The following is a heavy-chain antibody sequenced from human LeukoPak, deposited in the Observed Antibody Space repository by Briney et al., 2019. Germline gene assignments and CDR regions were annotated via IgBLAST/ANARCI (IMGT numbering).Heavy chain of an antibody. D-gene: IGHD3-22*01. CDR2: ISSSGSTI. CDR3: ARHIGGYYYDSSEGLDY. V-gene: IGHV3-48*04. J-gene: IGHJ4*02. CDR1: GFTFSSYS. Sequence: PGGSLRLSCAASGFTFSSYSMNWVRQAPGKGLEWVSYISSSGSTIYYADSVKGRFTISRDNAKNSLYLQMNSLRAEDTAVYYCARHIGGYYYDSSEGLDYWGQGTLVTVSS.